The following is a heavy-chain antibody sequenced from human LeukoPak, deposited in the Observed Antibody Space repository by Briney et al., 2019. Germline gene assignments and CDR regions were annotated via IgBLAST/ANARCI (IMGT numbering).Heavy chain of an antibody. Sequence: PSETLSLTCAVYGGSFSGYYWSWIRQPPGKGLEWIGYIYYSGSTNYNPSLKSRVTISVDTSKNQFSLKLSSVTAADTAVYYCAREMPLGHLDYWGQGTLVTVSS. CDR3: AREMPLGHLDY. CDR1: GGSFSGYY. CDR2: IYYSGST. V-gene: IGHV4-59*01. D-gene: IGHD2-2*01. J-gene: IGHJ4*02.